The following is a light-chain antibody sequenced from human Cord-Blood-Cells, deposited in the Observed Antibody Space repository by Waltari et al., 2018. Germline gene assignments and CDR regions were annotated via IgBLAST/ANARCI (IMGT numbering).Light chain of an antibody. Sequence: QSALTQPASVSGSPGQSITIPCTGTSSDVWSYHLVSWYQQHPGKAPKLMSYEGSKRPSGVSNRFSGSKSGNTASLTISGLQAEDEADYYCCSYAGSSTYVFGAGTKVTVL. CDR3: CSYAGSSTYV. CDR2: EGS. CDR1: SSDVWSYHL. J-gene: IGLJ1*01. V-gene: IGLV2-23*01.